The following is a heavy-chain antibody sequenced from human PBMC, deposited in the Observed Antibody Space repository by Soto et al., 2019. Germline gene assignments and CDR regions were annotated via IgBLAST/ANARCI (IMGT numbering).Heavy chain of an antibody. Sequence: QVQLVQSGAEVKRPGASVKVSCKASGYTFTNYYMHWVRQAPGQGLEWIGVIHYSGATPTYAQKFQGRVTMARETSTSTVYVELSSLTSEDTAVYYCARGGPAFATIGSFDYWGQGTLVTVSS. CDR1: GYTFTNYY. CDR2: IHYSGATP. D-gene: IGHD2-2*01. V-gene: IGHV1-46*01. CDR3: ARGGPAFATIGSFDY. J-gene: IGHJ4*02.